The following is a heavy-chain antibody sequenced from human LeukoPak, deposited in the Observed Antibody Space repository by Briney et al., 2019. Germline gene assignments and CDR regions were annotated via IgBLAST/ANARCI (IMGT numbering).Heavy chain of an antibody. Sequence: GESLRISCRGSAYSFTSYWIGWVRQMPGKGLEWMGSIYPGDSDTTYSPSFQGQVTISADKSISTAYLQWSSLKASDTAMYYCARRMEAVAGPTDYWGQGTLVTVSS. CDR1: AYSFTSYW. J-gene: IGHJ4*02. CDR2: IYPGDSDT. V-gene: IGHV5-51*01. D-gene: IGHD6-19*01. CDR3: ARRMEAVAGPTDY.